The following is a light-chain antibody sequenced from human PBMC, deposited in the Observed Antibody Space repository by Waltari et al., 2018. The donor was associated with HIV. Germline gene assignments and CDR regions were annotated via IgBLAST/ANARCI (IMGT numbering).Light chain of an antibody. CDR2: WAS. CDR1: PSVLYSSNNKNY. Sequence: DIVMTQSPDSLAVSLGERATLHCKSSPSVLYSSNNKNYLAWYQQKPGQPPKLLIYWASTRESGVPDRFSGSGSGTDFTLTISSLQAEDVAVYYCQQYYSTPYTFGQGTKLEIK. V-gene: IGKV4-1*01. J-gene: IGKJ2*01. CDR3: QQYYSTPYT.